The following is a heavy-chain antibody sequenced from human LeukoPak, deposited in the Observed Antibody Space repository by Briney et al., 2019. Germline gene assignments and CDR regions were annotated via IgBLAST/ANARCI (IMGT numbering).Heavy chain of an antibody. V-gene: IGHV1-24*01. CDR3: AREDYASDY. Sequence: ASVKVSCKVSGYTLTELSMHWVRQAPGKGLEWMGGFDPEDGETIYAQKFQGRVTMTRDTSTSTVYMELSSLRSEDTAVYYCAREDYASDYWGQGTLVTVSS. D-gene: IGHD4-17*01. J-gene: IGHJ4*02. CDR2: FDPEDGET. CDR1: GYTLTELS.